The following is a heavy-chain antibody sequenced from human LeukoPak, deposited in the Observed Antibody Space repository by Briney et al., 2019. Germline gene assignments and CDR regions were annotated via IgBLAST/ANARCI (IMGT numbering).Heavy chain of an antibody. CDR2: IYWNDDK. V-gene: IGHV2-5*01. J-gene: IGHJ5*02. Sequence: KESGPTLVKPTQTLTLTCTFSGISLSTSGVGVGWIRQPPGKALEWLALIYWNDDKRYSPSLKSRLTITKDTSKNQVVLTMTNMDPVDTATYYCAHSGVPGRWIQANWFDPWGQGTLVTVSS. CDR3: AHSGVPGRWIQANWFDP. D-gene: IGHD5-24*01. CDR1: GISLSTSGVG.